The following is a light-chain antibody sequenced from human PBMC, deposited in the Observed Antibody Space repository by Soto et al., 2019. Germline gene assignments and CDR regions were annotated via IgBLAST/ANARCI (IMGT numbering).Light chain of an antibody. V-gene: IGLV2-14*03. CDR2: EVR. J-gene: IGLJ1*01. CDR1: SSDVGAYDF. CDR3: SSYTTSSTRV. Sequence: QSVLTQPASVSGSPGQSITISCTGTSSDVGAYDFVSWYQQHPDKAPKLMFYEVRNRPSGVSNRFSGSKSVNTATLTISGLQAEDEDDYYCSSYTTSSTRVFGTGTKLTVL.